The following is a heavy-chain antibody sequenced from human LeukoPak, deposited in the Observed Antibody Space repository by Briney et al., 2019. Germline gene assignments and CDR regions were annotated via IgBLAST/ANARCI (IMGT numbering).Heavy chain of an antibody. V-gene: IGHV4-4*07. Sequence: SETLSLTCTVSGGSISSYFWTWIRQPAGKGLEWIGHIYTSGSTNFNPSLKSRVTMSVDTSKNQFSLKLTSVTAADTAVYYCARDREGTSVWPHRNYYYMDVWGKGTTVTISS. CDR3: ARDREGTSVWPHRNYYYMDV. CDR1: GGSISSYF. CDR2: IYTSGST. D-gene: IGHD6-19*01. J-gene: IGHJ6*03.